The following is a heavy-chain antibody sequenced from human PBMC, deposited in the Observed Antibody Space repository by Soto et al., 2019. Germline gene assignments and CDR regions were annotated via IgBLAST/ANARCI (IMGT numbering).Heavy chain of an antibody. Sequence: ASVKVSCKVSGYTLTELSMHWVRQAPGKGLEWMGGFDPEDGETIYAQKFQGRVTMTEDTSTDTAYMELSSLRSEDTAVYYCASRKAAAGIHYYGMDVWGQGTTVTVPS. CDR2: FDPEDGET. CDR3: ASRKAAAGIHYYGMDV. CDR1: GYTLTELS. V-gene: IGHV1-24*01. J-gene: IGHJ6*02. D-gene: IGHD6-13*01.